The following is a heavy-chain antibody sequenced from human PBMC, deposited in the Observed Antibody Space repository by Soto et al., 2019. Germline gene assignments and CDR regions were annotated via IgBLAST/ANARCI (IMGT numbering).Heavy chain of an antibody. J-gene: IGHJ6*03. CDR1: GFTFSSYS. CDR3: ATLVLRFLEWLQHYYYYYMDV. Sequence: EVQLVESGGGLVKPGGSLRLSCAASGFTFSSYSMNWVRQAPGKGLEWVSSISSSSSYIYYADSVKGRFTISRDNAKNSLYLQMNSRRAEDTAVYYCATLVLRFLEWLQHYYYYYMDVWGKGTTVTVSS. D-gene: IGHD3-3*01. CDR2: ISSSSSYI. V-gene: IGHV3-21*01.